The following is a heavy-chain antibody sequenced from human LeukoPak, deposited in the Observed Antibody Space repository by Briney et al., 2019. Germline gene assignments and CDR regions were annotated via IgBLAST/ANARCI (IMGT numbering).Heavy chain of an antibody. CDR3: ARDGTRSHAFDI. D-gene: IGHD1-26*01. Sequence: PGGSLRLSCAASGFTFSSYAMHWVRQAPGKGLEYVSAISSNGGSTYYANSVKGRFTISRDNSKNTLYLQMGSLRAEDMAVYYCARDGTRSHAFDIWGQGTMVTVSS. CDR2: ISSNGGST. J-gene: IGHJ3*02. V-gene: IGHV3-64*01. CDR1: GFTFSSYA.